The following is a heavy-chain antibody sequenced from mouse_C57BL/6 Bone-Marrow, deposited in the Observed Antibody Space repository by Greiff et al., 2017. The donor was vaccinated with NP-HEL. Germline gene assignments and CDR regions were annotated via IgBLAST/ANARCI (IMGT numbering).Heavy chain of an antibody. J-gene: IGHJ3*01. CDR3: ARDYYGRMLGFAD. D-gene: IGHD1-1*01. V-gene: IGHV3-6*01. CDR2: IRYNGST. CDR1: GYSFTNCYY. Sequence: EVQLQQSGPGLVKPSHSLSLTCSVSGYSFTNCYYCYLIRQFPGNNLEWMGYIRYNGSTNYNPSLKNKITFTLDTSSNPFFLKLNSLTTEDTAVYYCARDYYGRMLGFADWGKGALVTVDA.